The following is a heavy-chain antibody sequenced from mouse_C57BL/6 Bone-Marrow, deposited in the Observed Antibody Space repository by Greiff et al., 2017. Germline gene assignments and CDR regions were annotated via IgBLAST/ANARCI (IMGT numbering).Heavy chain of an antibody. Sequence: EVKRVESGGGLVQPGGSLKLSCAASGFTFSDYYMYWVRQTPEKRLEWVAYISNGGGSTYYPDTVKGRFTISRDNAKNTLYLQMSRLKSEDTAMYYCARQSYYGPWGQGTLVTVSA. J-gene: IGHJ3*01. CDR3: ARQSYYGP. V-gene: IGHV5-12*01. D-gene: IGHD1-1*01. CDR1: GFTFSDYY. CDR2: ISNGGGST.